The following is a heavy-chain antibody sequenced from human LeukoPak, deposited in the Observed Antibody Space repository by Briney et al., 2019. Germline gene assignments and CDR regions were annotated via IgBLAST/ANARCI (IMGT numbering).Heavy chain of an antibody. CDR2: INPNSGGT. V-gene: IGHV1-2*02. CDR1: GYTFTGYY. CDR3: AREGSYDFWSGSRNHAFDI. J-gene: IGHJ3*02. Sequence: ASVKVSCKASGYTFTGYYMHWVRQAPGQGLEWMGWINPNSGGTNYAQKFQGRVTMTRDTSISTAYMELSRLRSDDTAVYYCAREGSYDFWSGSRNHAFDIWGQGTMVTVSS. D-gene: IGHD3-3*01.